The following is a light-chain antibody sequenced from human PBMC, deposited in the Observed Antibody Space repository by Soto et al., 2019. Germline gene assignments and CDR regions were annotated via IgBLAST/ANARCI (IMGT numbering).Light chain of an antibody. CDR2: EVS. CDR3: SSYTTTDTYV. Sequence: QSVLTQPASVSGSPGQSITISCTVTSSDVGGYNYVSWSQQHPGKAPKLIIYEVSNRPSGVSNRFSGSKSGNTASLTISGLQAEDEADYYCSSYTTTDTYVFGTGTKVTVL. CDR1: SSDVGGYNY. J-gene: IGLJ1*01. V-gene: IGLV2-14*01.